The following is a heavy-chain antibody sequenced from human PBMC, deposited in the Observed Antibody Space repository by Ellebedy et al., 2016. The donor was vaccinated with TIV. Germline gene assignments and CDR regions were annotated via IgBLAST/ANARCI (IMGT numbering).Heavy chain of an antibody. V-gene: IGHV3-33*01. CDR1: GFTFSTYG. Sequence: PGGSLRLSCAASGFTFSTYGLHWVRQAPGKGLEWVAVVWYDGSVKYYADSVKGRFTISRDNSKNTLFLQMNSLRAEDTAVYYCAGESCNNITCYFDYWGLGTLVTVSS. CDR2: VWYDGSVK. CDR3: AGESCNNITCYFDY. J-gene: IGHJ4*02. D-gene: IGHD2/OR15-2a*01.